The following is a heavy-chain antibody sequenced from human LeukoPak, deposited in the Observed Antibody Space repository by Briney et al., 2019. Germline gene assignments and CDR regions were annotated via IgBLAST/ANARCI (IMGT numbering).Heavy chain of an antibody. Sequence: SETLSLTCTVSGGSISSDYWQWIRQPPGKGLEWIGYIYNSGSNNYNPSLKSRVTISIDTSKNQFSLKLSSVTAADTAVYYCARTGVVPAARTFDYWGQGTLVTVSS. J-gene: IGHJ4*02. CDR1: GGSISSDY. V-gene: IGHV4-59*12. CDR3: ARTGVVPAARTFDY. CDR2: IYNSGSN. D-gene: IGHD2-2*01.